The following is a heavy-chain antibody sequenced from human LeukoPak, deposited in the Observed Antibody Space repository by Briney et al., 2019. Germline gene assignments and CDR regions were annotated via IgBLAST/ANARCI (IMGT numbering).Heavy chain of an antibody. Sequence: GGSLRLSCAASGFTFNSYSMNWVRQTPGKGLEWVSYISSSGSMLHYADSVEGRFTISRDNAKNSLYLQMSSLRVEDTAVYYCTRRPYSSSWYYFDYWGQGTLVTVSS. CDR2: ISSSGSML. CDR3: TRRPYSSSWYYFDY. CDR1: GFTFNSYS. J-gene: IGHJ4*02. V-gene: IGHV3-48*04. D-gene: IGHD6-13*01.